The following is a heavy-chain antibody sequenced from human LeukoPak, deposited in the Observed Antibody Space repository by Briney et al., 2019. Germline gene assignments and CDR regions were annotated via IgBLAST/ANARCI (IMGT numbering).Heavy chain of an antibody. CDR2: ISGSGEFT. J-gene: IGHJ4*02. Sequence: GGCLSLSCAASGLMFSSYAMTWVRQAPGKGVEWVSSISGSGEFTDYADSVRGRFTISRNNPQNTVYLQMSGLRVDDTGTYFCAEVGYGDLDHWGQGVLVPVSS. CDR3: AEVGYGDLDH. CDR1: GLMFSSYA. V-gene: IGHV3-23*01. D-gene: IGHD4-17*01.